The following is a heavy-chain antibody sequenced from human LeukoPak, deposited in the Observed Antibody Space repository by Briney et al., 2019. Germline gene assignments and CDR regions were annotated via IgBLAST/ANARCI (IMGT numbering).Heavy chain of an antibody. D-gene: IGHD3-10*01. CDR2: ISSDGTNK. CDR1: GFTFRNYG. J-gene: IGHJ5*02. Sequence: GGSLRLSCAASGFTFRNYGMHWVRQAPGKGLEWVAFISSDGTNKDYADSVKGRFSISRDNSKNTLYLQMNRLRADDTAVYYCARDRSQEFDPWGQGTLVTVSS. V-gene: IGHV3-30*04. CDR3: ARDRSQEFDP.